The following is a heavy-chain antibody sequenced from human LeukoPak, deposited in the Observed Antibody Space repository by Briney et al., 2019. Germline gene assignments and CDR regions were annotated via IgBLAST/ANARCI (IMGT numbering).Heavy chain of an antibody. CDR1: GFPFSSYW. J-gene: IGHJ4*02. V-gene: IGHV3-7*03. CDR3: TRDGPSSPTYGEGGAY. D-gene: IGHD4-17*01. CDR2: IKGDGSEK. Sequence: GGSLRLSCAASGFPFSSYWMSWVRQAPGKGLEWVANIKGDGSEKYYVDSVKGRFTMSRDNGKNLLHLQMDSLRAEDTAVYYCTRDGPSSPTYGEGGAYWGQGTPVTVSS.